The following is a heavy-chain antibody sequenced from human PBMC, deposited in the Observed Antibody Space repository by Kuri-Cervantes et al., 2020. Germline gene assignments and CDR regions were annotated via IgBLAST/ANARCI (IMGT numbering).Heavy chain of an antibody. Sequence: GGSLRLSCAASGFTFINAWMSWVRQAPGKGLEWVGRIKSKTDGGATDYAAPVKGRFTISRDDSKNTLYLQMNSLRAEDTAVYYCARVLTGTKTIDYWGQGTLVTVSS. V-gene: IGHV3-15*01. CDR3: ARVLTGTKTIDY. CDR1: GFTFINAW. CDR2: IKSKTDGGAT. D-gene: IGHD1-7*01. J-gene: IGHJ4*02.